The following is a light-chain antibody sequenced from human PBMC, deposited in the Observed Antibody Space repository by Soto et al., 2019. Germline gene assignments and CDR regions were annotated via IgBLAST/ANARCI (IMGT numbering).Light chain of an antibody. CDR3: QQYVTSPSIT. V-gene: IGKV3D-15*01. Sequence: EIVMTQSPATLSVSTGERATLSCRASQSVNSNLAWYQQKPGQAPRLVIYGASNRATGTPHRFSGSRSERAFTLAISGLEPADFGVYYCQQYVTSPSITFGQWTRLEIK. CDR1: QSVNSN. CDR2: GAS. J-gene: IGKJ5*01.